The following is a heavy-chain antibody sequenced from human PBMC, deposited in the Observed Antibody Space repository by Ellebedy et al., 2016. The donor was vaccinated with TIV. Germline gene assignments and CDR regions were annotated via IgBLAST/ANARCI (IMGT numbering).Heavy chain of an antibody. CDR2: VYYSGNT. D-gene: IGHD5-12*01. V-gene: IGHV4-59*01. Sequence: PSETLSLTCTVSGGSISSYYWSWIRQPPGKGLEWIGYVYYSGNTNYNPSLKSRVTISVDTSKNQFSLRLSPVTAADTAVYNWARERRDSGYEAFDIWGPGTMVTVSS. CDR3: ARERRDSGYEAFDI. CDR1: GGSISSYY. J-gene: IGHJ3*02.